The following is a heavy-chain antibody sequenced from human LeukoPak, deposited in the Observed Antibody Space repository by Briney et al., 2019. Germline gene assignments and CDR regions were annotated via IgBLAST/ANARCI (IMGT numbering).Heavy chain of an antibody. J-gene: IGHJ5*02. CDR2: IYPGDSDT. CDR3: ARESVTGTNWFDP. V-gene: IGHV5-51*01. Sequence: GESLKISCKGSGYSFTSYWIGWVRPTPGKGLEWMGIIYPGDSDTRYSPSFQGQVTISADKSISTAYLQWSSLKASDTAMYYCARESVTGTNWFDPWGQGTLVTVSS. D-gene: IGHD1-20*01. CDR1: GYSFTSYW.